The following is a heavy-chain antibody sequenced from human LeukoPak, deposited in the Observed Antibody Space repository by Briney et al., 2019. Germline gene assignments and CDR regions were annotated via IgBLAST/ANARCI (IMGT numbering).Heavy chain of an antibody. CDR1: GFTFDDYA. D-gene: IGHD5-18*01. V-gene: IGHV3-43*02. CDR2: ISGDGGST. J-gene: IGHJ6*02. CDR3: AKDIVGRIQLWLGLYYYYYGMDV. Sequence: GGSLRLSCAASGFTFDDYAMHWVRQAPGKGLEWVSLISGDGGSTYYADSVKGRFTISRDNSKNSLDLQMNSLRTEDTALYYCAKDIVGRIQLWLGLYYYYYGMDVWGQGTTVTVSS.